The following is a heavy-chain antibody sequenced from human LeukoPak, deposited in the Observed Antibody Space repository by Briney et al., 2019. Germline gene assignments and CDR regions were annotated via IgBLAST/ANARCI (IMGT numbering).Heavy chain of an antibody. CDR3: AKDHEPSSSWYVIPLRYFDY. J-gene: IGHJ4*02. CDR2: ISGSGGST. CDR1: GFTIRSYA. Sequence: GGSLRLSCAASGFTIRSYAMSWVRQAPGKGLEWVSAISGSGGSTYYEDSVKGRFTISRDNSKNTLYLQMNSLRAEDTAVYYCAKDHEPSSSWYVIPLRYFDYWGQGTLVTVSS. V-gene: IGHV3-23*01. D-gene: IGHD6-13*01.